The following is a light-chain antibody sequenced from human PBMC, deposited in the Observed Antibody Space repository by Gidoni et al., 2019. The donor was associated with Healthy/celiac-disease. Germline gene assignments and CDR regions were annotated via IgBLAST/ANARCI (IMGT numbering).Light chain of an antibody. V-gene: IGKV1-33*01. Sequence: DIQMTQSPSSLSASVGDRVTITCQASQDISHYLNWYQQKPGKAPKLLIYDASNLETGVPSRFSGSGSGTDFTFTISSLQPEDIATYYCQQYDNPPITFGQGTRLEIK. J-gene: IGKJ5*01. CDR1: QDISHY. CDR2: DAS. CDR3: QQYDNPPIT.